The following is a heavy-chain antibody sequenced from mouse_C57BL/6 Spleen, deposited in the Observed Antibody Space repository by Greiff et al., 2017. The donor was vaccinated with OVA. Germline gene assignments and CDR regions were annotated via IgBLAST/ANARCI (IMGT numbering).Heavy chain of an antibody. Sequence: QVQLQQPGAELVRPGSSVKLSCKASGYTFTSYWMDWVKQRPGQGLEWIGNIYPSDSETHYNQKFKDKATLTVDKSSSTAYMQLSSLTSEDSAVYYCARGDGYYGYWYFDVWGTGTTVTVSS. J-gene: IGHJ1*03. V-gene: IGHV1-61*01. CDR3: ARGDGYYGYWYFDV. CDR1: GYTFTSYW. CDR2: IYPSDSET. D-gene: IGHD2-3*01.